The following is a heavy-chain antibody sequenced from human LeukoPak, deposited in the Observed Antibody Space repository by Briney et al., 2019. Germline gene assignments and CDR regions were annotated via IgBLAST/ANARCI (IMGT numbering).Heavy chain of an antibody. CDR1: KDTFDNYW. Sequence: SGESLKIPCNGSKDTFDNYWIGWLRRLPGKGLVWMGIIYPDDSDTRYSPSFQGQVTISADKTINTAFLQWGSLKASDTGIYYCARRDRSGWLDYWGQGTLVTVSS. D-gene: IGHD6-19*01. CDR3: ARRDRSGWLDY. V-gene: IGHV5-51*01. J-gene: IGHJ4*02. CDR2: IYPDDSDT.